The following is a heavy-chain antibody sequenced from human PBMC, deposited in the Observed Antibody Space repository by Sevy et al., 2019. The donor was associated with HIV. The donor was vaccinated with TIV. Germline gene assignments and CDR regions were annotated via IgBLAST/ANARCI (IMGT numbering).Heavy chain of an antibody. CDR1: GFTFSSYS. V-gene: IGHV3-21*01. Sequence: GGSLRLSCAASGFTFSSYSMNWVRQAPGKGLEWVSSISSSSSYIYYADSVKGRFTISRDNAKNSLYLQMNSLRAEDTAVYYCARDIGLHCGGDCYNSGIDYWGQGTLVTVSS. J-gene: IGHJ4*02. CDR2: ISSSSSYI. CDR3: ARDIGLHCGGDCYNSGIDY. D-gene: IGHD2-21*02.